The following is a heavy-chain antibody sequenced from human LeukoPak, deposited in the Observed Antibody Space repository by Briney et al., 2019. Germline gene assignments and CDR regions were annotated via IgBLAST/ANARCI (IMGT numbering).Heavy chain of an antibody. CDR1: GYIFSSYW. J-gene: IGHJ4*02. CDR3: ARHATSNSTDWTFDY. V-gene: IGHV5-51*01. D-gene: IGHD3-9*01. CDR2: IYPGDSDT. Sequence: GESLRISCKGSGYIFSSYWIAWVRQTPGKGLELMGLIYPGDSDTKYSPFFQGHVTISVDKSITTAYLQWSSLKASDTAIYYCARHATSNSTDWTFDYWGQGTVVTVSS.